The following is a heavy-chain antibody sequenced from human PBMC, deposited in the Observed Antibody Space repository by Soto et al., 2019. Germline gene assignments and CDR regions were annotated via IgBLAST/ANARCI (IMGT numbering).Heavy chain of an antibody. D-gene: IGHD5-12*01. CDR3: ARILGGYDPRLDY. V-gene: IGHV4-30-4*01. J-gene: IGHJ4*02. CDR2: IYYSGST. Sequence: SETLSLSYAVSGGSSGSRGCLCSWIHQPPGKGLQWIGYIYYSGSTYYNPSLKSRVAISVDMSKNQFSLKLSSVTAADTAVYYCARILGGYDPRLDYWGQGTLVTVSS. CDR1: GGSSGSRGCL.